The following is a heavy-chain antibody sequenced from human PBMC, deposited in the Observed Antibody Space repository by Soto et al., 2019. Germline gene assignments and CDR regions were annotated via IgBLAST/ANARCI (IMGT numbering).Heavy chain of an antibody. CDR2: LHYNGFA. J-gene: IGHJ4*02. V-gene: IGHV4-59*01. Sequence: LSLTCTVSGASMNDYYGSWIRQSPGKGLEHIGYLHYNGFAEYSPSLRSRVSISMDTSKNQFSLKLSSVTAADTAIYYCARSGHIFAGVFWGQGILVTVSS. CDR3: ARSGHIFAGVF. D-gene: IGHD3-16*01. CDR1: GASMNDYY.